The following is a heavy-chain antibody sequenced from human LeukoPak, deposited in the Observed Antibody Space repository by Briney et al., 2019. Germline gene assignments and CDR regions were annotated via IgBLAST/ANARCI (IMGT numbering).Heavy chain of an antibody. CDR1: GYSFTSSW. D-gene: IGHD3-10*01. Sequence: GESLKISCEGIGYSFTSSWIVWVRQMPGKGLEWMGLIYPGDSDNRYSPHFQGHVSISADKSISTACLQWSSLKASDTAMYYCARRDYGSGWRGSFDPWGQGTLVTVSS. V-gene: IGHV5-51*01. CDR3: ARRDYGSGWRGSFDP. CDR2: IYPGDSDN. J-gene: IGHJ5*02.